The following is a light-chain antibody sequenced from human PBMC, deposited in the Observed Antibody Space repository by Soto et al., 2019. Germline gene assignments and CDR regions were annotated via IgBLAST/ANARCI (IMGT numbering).Light chain of an antibody. CDR2: EVT. Sequence: QSALTQPASVSGSPGQSITISCTGSNSDIGNYNIVSWYQQHPDKAPQLIIYEVTKRPSGVSNRFSGSKSGNTASLAISGLQSEDEADYYCAAWDDILNGWVFGGGTKLTVL. CDR1: NSDIGNYNI. J-gene: IGLJ3*02. CDR3: AAWDDILNGWV. V-gene: IGLV2-14*02.